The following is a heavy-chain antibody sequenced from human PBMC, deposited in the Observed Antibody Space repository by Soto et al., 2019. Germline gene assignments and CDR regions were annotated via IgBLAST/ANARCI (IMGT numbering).Heavy chain of an antibody. CDR3: ARDNLAVQGAFDH. V-gene: IGHV3-21*01. J-gene: IGHJ4*02. CDR2: ITGTSAFL. Sequence: GGSLRLSCAASGFVFSDFQLNWVRQAPGRGLEWLASITGTSAFLFYADSIKGRFTISRDNPKNFLFLQMDSLGPEDTVVYYCARDNLAVQGAFDHWGQGALVTVSS. CDR1: GFVFSDFQ. D-gene: IGHD3-10*02.